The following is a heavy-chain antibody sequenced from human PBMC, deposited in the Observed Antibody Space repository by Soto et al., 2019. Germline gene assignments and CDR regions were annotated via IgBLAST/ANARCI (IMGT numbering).Heavy chain of an antibody. J-gene: IGHJ4*02. CDR2: IIPIFGTA. Sequence: ASVKVSCKASGGTFSSYAISWVRQAPGQGLEWMGGIIPIFGTANYAQKFQGRVTITADESTSTAYMELSSLRSEDTAVYYCARDSPTYSSGYYWYFDYWGQGTLVTVSS. CDR3: ARDSPTYSSGYYWYFDY. V-gene: IGHV1-69*13. CDR1: GGTFSSYA. D-gene: IGHD3-22*01.